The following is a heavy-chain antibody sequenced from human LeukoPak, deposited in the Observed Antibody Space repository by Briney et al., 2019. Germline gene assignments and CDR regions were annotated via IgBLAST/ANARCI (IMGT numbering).Heavy chain of an antibody. CDR3: ARDRASSSWSRDVAFEI. CDR2: IYHSGST. V-gene: IGHV4-34*01. Sequence: PSETLSLTCAVYGGSFSGYYWSWIRQPPGKGLEWIGSIYHSGSTYYNPSLKSRVTISVDTSKNQFSLKLSSVTAADTAVYYCARDRASSSWSRDVAFEIWGQGTMVTVSS. J-gene: IGHJ3*02. CDR1: GGSFSGYY. D-gene: IGHD6-13*01.